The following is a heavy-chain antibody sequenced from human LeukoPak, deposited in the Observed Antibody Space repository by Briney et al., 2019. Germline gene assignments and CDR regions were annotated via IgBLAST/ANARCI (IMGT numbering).Heavy chain of an antibody. V-gene: IGHV3-53*01. D-gene: IGHD5-24*01. J-gene: IGHJ4*02. Sequence: PGGSLRLSCAASGFTVSSNYMTWVRQAPGKGLEWLSVIDSGGSTYYADSVKGRFTISRDNSENTLYLQMNSLRAEDTAVYYCARNYDYWGQGTLVTVSS. CDR1: GFTVSSNY. CDR2: IDSGGST. CDR3: ARNYDY.